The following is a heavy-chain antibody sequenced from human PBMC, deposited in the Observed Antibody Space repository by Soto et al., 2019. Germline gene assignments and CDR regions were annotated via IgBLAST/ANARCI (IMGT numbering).Heavy chain of an antibody. J-gene: IGHJ6*02. D-gene: IGHD2-8*01. CDR3: ARDRALGYCTNGVCYEYYYYGMDV. V-gene: IGHV1-18*01. CDR1: GYTFTSYG. Sequence: ASVKVSCKASGYTFTSYGISWVRQAPGQGLEWMGWISAYNGNTNYAQKLQGRVTMTTDTSTSTAYMELRSLRSDDTAVYYCARDRALGYCTNGVCYEYYYYGMDVWGQGTTVTVSS. CDR2: ISAYNGNT.